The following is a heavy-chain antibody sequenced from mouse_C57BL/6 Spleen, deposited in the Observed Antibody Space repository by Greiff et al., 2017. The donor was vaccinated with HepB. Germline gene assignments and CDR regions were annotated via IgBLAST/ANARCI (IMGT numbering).Heavy chain of an antibody. CDR1: GYAFSSYW. V-gene: IGHV1-80*01. CDR3: ARDDGYYYFDY. Sequence: QVQLKESGAELVKPGASVKISCKASGYAFSSYWMNWVKQRPGKGLEWIGQIYPGDGDTNYNGKFKGKATLTADKSASTAYMQLSSLTSEDSAVYFCARDDGYYYFDYWGQGTTLTVSS. J-gene: IGHJ2*01. D-gene: IGHD2-3*01. CDR2: IYPGDGDT.